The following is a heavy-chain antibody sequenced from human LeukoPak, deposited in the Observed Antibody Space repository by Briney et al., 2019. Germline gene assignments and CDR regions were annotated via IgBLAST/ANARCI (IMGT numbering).Heavy chain of an antibody. V-gene: IGHV4-59*08. Sequence: SETLSLTCTVSGGSISSYYWSWIRQPPGKGLEWIGYIYYSGRTNYNPSLKSRVTISVDTSKNQFSLKLSSVTAADTAVYYCARRERQWLPRGAFDIWGQGTMVTVSS. CDR2: IYYSGRT. CDR1: GGSISSYY. D-gene: IGHD6-19*01. J-gene: IGHJ3*02. CDR3: ARRERQWLPRGAFDI.